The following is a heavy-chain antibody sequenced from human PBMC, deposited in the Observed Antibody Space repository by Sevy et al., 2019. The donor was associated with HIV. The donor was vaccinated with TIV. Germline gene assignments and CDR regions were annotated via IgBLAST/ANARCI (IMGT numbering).Heavy chain of an antibody. D-gene: IGHD1-7*01. Sequence: GGSLRLSCAASGFTFSSYSMNWVRQAPGKGLEWVSSISSSSSYIYYADSVKGRFTISRDNAKNSLYLQMNSLGAEDTAVYYCARGGGTTVANWFDPWGQGTLVTVSS. CDR1: GFTFSSYS. CDR3: ARGGGTTVANWFDP. CDR2: ISSSSSYI. V-gene: IGHV3-21*01. J-gene: IGHJ5*02.